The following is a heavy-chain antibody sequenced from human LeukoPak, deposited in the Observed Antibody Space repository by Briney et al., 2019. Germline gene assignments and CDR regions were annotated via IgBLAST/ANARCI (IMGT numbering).Heavy chain of an antibody. CDR1: GFTFSYYG. D-gene: IGHD3-9*01. V-gene: IGHV3-30*18. Sequence: GGSLRLSCAAPGFTFSYYGIRWVRQVPGKGLEWVAVISYDGSNKYYADSVKGRFTISRDNSKTTPYLQMNSLRAEDTAVYCGAKDPGILTGYFDYWGQGTLVTVSS. CDR3: AKDPGILTGYFDY. CDR2: ISYDGSNK. J-gene: IGHJ4*02.